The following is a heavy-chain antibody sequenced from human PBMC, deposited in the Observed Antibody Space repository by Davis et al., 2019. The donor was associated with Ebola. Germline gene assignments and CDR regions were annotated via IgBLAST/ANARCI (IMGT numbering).Heavy chain of an antibody. Sequence: GESLKISCAASGFTFSGSAMHWVRQASGKGLEWVGRIRSKANSYATAYAASVKGRFTISRDDSKNTAYLQMNSLKTEDTAVYYCTAGGYGSGSRGDYWGQGTLVPVSS. CDR2: IRSKANSYAT. D-gene: IGHD3-10*01. V-gene: IGHV3-73*01. CDR1: GFTFSGSA. J-gene: IGHJ4*02. CDR3: TAGGYGSGSRGDY.